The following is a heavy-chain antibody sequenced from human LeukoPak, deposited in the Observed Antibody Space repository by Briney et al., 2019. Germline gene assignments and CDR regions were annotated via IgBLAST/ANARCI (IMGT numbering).Heavy chain of an antibody. Sequence: GGSLRLSCAASGFTFSSDSMNWGRQAPGKGLEWVSSISRGGDYTYSEDSVKGRFTISRDNAKDSLYLQLNSLRAEDTAVYYCARDLMAVAGTGFDYWGQGALVAVSS. J-gene: IGHJ4*02. CDR1: GFTFSSDS. D-gene: IGHD6-19*01. CDR3: ARDLMAVAGTGFDY. V-gene: IGHV3-21*01. CDR2: ISRGGDYT.